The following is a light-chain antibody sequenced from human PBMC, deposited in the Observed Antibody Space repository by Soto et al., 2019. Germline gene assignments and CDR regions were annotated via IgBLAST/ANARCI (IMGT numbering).Light chain of an antibody. CDR3: QQYDHLPLT. J-gene: IGKJ4*01. CDR2: DAS. CDR1: QDIRDY. V-gene: IGKV1-33*01. Sequence: DIQMTQSPSSLSASVGDRVTITCQASQDIRDYLNWYQQKPGKAPKLLIYDASNLKTGVPSRFSGSGSGTDFIFTISGLQPEDIATYFCQQYDHLPLTFGGGTKVEIK.